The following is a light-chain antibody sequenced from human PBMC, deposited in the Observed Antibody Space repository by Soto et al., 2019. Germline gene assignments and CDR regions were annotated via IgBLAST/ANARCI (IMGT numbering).Light chain of an antibody. CDR1: SNEFGNYNF. CDR2: EVS. V-gene: IGLV2-23*02. Sequence: QSALTQPASVSGSPGQSTTVSCTGTSNEFGNYNFVSWYQQHPGKAPKLMIYEVSKRPSGVSNRFSGSKSGNTASLTISGFQAEDEADYYCCSYAGSNIPLIFGTGTKVTVL. J-gene: IGLJ1*01. CDR3: CSYAGSNIPLI.